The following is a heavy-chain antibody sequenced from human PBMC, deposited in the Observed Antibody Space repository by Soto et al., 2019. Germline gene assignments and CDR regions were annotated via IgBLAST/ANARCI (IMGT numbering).Heavy chain of an antibody. CDR1: GFTFSGYG. J-gene: IGHJ2*01. CDR2: ISSDGSNK. Sequence: QVQLVESGGGVVQPGRSLRLSCAASGFTFSGYGMHWVRQAPGKGLEWVTVISSDGSNKYYADSVKGRFTISRDNSKNTLYLQMNSLRAEDTAVFYCAKGVHPQFDWYFDLWGRGTLVTVSS. CDR3: AKGVHPQFDWYFDL. V-gene: IGHV3-30*18. D-gene: IGHD1-1*01.